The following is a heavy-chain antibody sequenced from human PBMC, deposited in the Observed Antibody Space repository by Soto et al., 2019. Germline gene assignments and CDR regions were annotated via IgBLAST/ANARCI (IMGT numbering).Heavy chain of an antibody. V-gene: IGHV4-4*07. CDR2: IYTKERT. CDR1: GGSITNYH. Sequence: SETLSLTCTVSGGSITNYHWSWIRQPAGKGLEWIGRIYTKERTNYNLSFRNRVTMSVDTSKNQFSLKLDAVTAADTAVYYCARDDYKDGGNNWFDPWGQGTLVTVSS. J-gene: IGHJ5*02. D-gene: IGHD3-16*01. CDR3: ARDDYKDGGNNWFDP.